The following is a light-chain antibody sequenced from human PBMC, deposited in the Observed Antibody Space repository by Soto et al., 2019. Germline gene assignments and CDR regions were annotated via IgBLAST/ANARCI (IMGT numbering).Light chain of an antibody. CDR1: QSVSNNY. J-gene: IGKJ1*01. Sequence: EIVLTQSPGTLSLSPGEIATLSYRASQSVSNNYLAWYEQKPGQAPRLLIYGASNRATGIPDRFSGSGSGTDFTLTISRLEPEDFAVYYWRQYGSSGTFGQGTKVEIK. CDR3: RQYGSSGT. CDR2: GAS. V-gene: IGKV3-20*01.